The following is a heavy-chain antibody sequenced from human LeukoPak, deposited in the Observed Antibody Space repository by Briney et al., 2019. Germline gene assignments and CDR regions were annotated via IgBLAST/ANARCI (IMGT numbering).Heavy chain of an antibody. CDR1: GFTVSSNY. CDR3: AREMYSGMYNDAFDI. J-gene: IGHJ3*02. V-gene: IGHV3-53*01. Sequence: GGSLRLSCTASGFTVSSNYMSWVRQAPGKGLEWVSVIRSDGSTNHADSVKGRFTISRDNSKNTLYLQMNNLRAEDTAMYYCAREMYSGMYNDAFDIWGQGTKVTVSS. D-gene: IGHD1-26*01. CDR2: IRSDGST.